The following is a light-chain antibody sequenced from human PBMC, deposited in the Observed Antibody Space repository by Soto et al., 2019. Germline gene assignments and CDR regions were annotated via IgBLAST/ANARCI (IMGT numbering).Light chain of an antibody. J-gene: IGKJ4*01. V-gene: IGKV1-39*01. CDR3: KQSYSTQLT. Sequence: DIQMTQSPSSLSASVGDRVTITCRASQSISNYLNWYQQKPGKAPKLLIYAASSLQSGVPSRFSGSGSGTDFTLTISSLQPEDFATYYCKQSYSTQLTFGGGTKVDI. CDR1: QSISNY. CDR2: AAS.